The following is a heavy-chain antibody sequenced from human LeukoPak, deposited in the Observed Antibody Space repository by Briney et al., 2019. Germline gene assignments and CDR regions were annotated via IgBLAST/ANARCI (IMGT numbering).Heavy chain of an antibody. V-gene: IGHV5-51*01. Sequence: GESLKISCKGSGYSFTNYWIGWVRQMPGKGLEWMGIIHPGDSDTRYSPSFEGQVTISADKSISTAYLQWSSLKASDTAMYYCARLGGSGWSIYYFDYWGQGTLVTVSS. J-gene: IGHJ4*02. CDR2: IHPGDSDT. CDR3: ARLGGSGWSIYYFDY. D-gene: IGHD6-19*01. CDR1: GYSFTNYW.